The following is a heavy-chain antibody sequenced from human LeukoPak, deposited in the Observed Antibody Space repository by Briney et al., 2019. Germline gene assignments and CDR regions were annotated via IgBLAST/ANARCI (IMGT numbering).Heavy chain of an antibody. CDR1: GFTFRSDG. Sequence: GGSLRLSCAASGFTFRSDGMNWVRQAPGKGLEWVSGISGSGANTYYADSVKGRFTISRDNSKNTLYLQMNSLRAEDTAVYYCAKGWFHALYYFDYWGQGTLVTVSS. D-gene: IGHD2-15*01. J-gene: IGHJ4*02. V-gene: IGHV3-23*01. CDR3: AKGWFHALYYFDY. CDR2: ISGSGANT.